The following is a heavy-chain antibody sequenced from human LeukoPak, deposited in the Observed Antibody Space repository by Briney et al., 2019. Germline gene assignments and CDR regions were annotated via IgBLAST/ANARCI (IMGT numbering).Heavy chain of an antibody. J-gene: IGHJ5*02. V-gene: IGHV4-39*01. CDR2: IYYSGST. CDR1: GDSISSSSYY. CDR3: ARHLSHPGWFVP. Sequence: SETLSLTCTVSGDSISSSSYYWGWIRQPPGKGLEWIGSIYYSGSTYYNPSLKSRVTISVDTSKNQFSLKLSSVTAADTAVYYCARHLSHPGWFVPWGQGTLVTVSS.